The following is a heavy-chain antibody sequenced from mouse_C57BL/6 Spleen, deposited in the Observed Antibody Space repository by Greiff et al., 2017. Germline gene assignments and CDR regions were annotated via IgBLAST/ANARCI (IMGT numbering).Heavy chain of an antibody. CDR1: GYTFTSYW. V-gene: IGHV1-72*01. J-gene: IGHJ3*01. Sequence: VQLQQSGAELVKPGASVKLSCKASGYTFTSYWMHWVQQRPGRGLEWIGRIDPNSGGTKYNEKFKSKATLTVDKPASTAYMQLSSLTSEDSAVYYCAREAYDGYFLPFAYWGQGTLVTVSA. CDR3: AREAYDGYFLPFAY. D-gene: IGHD2-3*01. CDR2: IDPNSGGT.